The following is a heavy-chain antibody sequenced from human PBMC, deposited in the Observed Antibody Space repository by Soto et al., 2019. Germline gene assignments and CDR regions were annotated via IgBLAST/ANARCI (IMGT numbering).Heavy chain of an antibody. CDR1: GFTFSSYW. J-gene: IGHJ5*02. Sequence: EVQLVESGGGLVQPGGSLRLSCAASGFTFSSYWMHWVRQAPGKGLVWVSRINSDGSSTSYADSVKGRFTISRDNAKNTLYLQMKSLRAEDTAVYYCARVGRYDDYVWGSYGGNNWFDPWGQGTLVTVSS. D-gene: IGHD3-16*01. V-gene: IGHV3-74*01. CDR2: INSDGSST. CDR3: ARVGRYDDYVWGSYGGNNWFDP.